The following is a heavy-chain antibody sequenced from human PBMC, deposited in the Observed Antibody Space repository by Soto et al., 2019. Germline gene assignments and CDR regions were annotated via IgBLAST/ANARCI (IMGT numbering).Heavy chain of an antibody. V-gene: IGHV3-23*01. D-gene: IGHD6-19*01. J-gene: IGHJ4*02. CDR2: IRGDGATT. CDR1: GFTFSSDA. CDR3: ARDLTSSGRSTYLGY. Sequence: EVQLLDSGGVLVQPGGSLRLSCAASGFTFSSDALSCVRQAPGKGLEWVSGIRGDGATTYYTDSVKGRFTISRDSSTNTLYLQMNSLRAEDSAVYYCARDLTSSGRSTYLGYLGQGTLVTVSS.